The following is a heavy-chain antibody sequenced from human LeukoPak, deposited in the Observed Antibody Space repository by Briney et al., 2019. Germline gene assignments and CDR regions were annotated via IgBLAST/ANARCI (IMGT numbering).Heavy chain of an antibody. CDR3: ARRTGTYCSSTSCYLSDDAFDI. CDR1: GFTFSDYY. J-gene: IGHJ3*02. CDR2: ISSSGSTI. V-gene: IGHV3-11*01. Sequence: PGGSLRLSCAASGFTFSDYYMSWIRQAPGKGLEWVSYISSSGSTIYYADSVKGRFTISRDNAKNSLYLQMNSLRAEDTAVYYCARRTGTYCSSTSCYLSDDAFDIWGQGTMVTVSS. D-gene: IGHD2-2*01.